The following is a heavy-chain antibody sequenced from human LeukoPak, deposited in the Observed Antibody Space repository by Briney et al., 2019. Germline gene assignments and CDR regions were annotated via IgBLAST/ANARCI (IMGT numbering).Heavy chain of an antibody. J-gene: IGHJ4*02. CDR1: GGTFISYV. V-gene: IGHV1-69*10. CDR2: AIPFLGTA. D-gene: IGHD1-26*01. Sequence: ASVKVSCKASGGTFISYVISWVRQAPGQGLEWMGGAIPFLGTANYAQKFQDRITITAEKSTTTTYMELRSLRSDDTAICYCAILGTVPYWGQGTQITVSS. CDR3: AILGTVPY.